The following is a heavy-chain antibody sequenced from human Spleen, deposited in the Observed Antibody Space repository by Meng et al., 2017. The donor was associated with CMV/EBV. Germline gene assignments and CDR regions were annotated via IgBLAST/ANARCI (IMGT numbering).Heavy chain of an antibody. Sequence: CWSWIRRPPGKGLEWIGEVNHSGSTNYNPSLKSRVTISVDTSKNQFSLKLSSVTAADTAVYYCARASHVYYDFWSGHSALYNWFDPWGQGTLVTVSS. V-gene: IGHV4-34*01. D-gene: IGHD3-3*01. CDR1: C. CDR2: VNHSGST. J-gene: IGHJ5*02. CDR3: ARASHVYYDFWSGHSALYNWFDP.